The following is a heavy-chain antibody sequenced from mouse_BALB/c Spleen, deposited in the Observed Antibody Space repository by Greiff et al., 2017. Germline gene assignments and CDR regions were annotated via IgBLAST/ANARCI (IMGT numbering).Heavy chain of an antibody. CDR2: ISSGGSYT. CDR1: GFTFSSYT. CDR3: ARLDDYGYAMDY. D-gene: IGHD2-4*01. J-gene: IGHJ4*01. Sequence: EVMLVESGGGLVKPGGSLKLSCAASGFTFSSYTMSWVRQTPEKRLEWVATISSGGSYTYYPDSVKGRFTISRDNPKNTLFLQMTSLRSEDTAMYYCARLDDYGYAMDYWGQGTSVTVSS. V-gene: IGHV5-9-1*01.